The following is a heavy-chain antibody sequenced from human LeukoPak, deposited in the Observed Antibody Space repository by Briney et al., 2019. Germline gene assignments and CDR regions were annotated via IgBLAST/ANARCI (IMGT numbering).Heavy chain of an antibody. CDR1: GFTFSSYW. J-gene: IGHJ4*02. V-gene: IGHV3-7*01. CDR2: IKQDGGEK. Sequence: PGGSLRLSCAASGFTFSSYWMTWVRQAPGKGLEWVANIKQDGGEKYYVDFVKGRFTISRDNAKNSLYLQMNSLRAEDTALYYCARGGTCVYSPSDYWGQGTRVTVSS. CDR3: ARGGTCVYSPSDY. D-gene: IGHD5-18*01.